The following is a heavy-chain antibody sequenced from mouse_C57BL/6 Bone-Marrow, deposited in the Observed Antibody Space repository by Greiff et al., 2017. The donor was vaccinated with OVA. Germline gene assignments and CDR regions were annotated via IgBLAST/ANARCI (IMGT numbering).Heavy chain of an antibody. CDR1: GYTSTSYW. CDR2: INPSNGGT. J-gene: IGHJ4*01. CDR3: ARSRTSGYYAMDY. V-gene: IGHV1-53*01. Sequence: QVQLKQSGTELVKPGASVKLSCKASGYTSTSYWMHWVKQRPGQGLEWIGNINPSNGGTNYNEKLKSKATLTVDKSSSTAYMQRSSLTSEDSAVYCCARSRTSGYYAMDYWGQGTSVTVSS. D-gene: IGHD3-2*02.